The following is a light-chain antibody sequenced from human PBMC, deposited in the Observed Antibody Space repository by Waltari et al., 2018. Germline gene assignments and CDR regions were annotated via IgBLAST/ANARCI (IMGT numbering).Light chain of an antibody. CDR1: QANSTY. Sequence: DTLMTQSPSSLSASVGDTVTITCRATQANSTYVNWYKKTPGLAPRLLSFSASTLHRGVSSRFRGSGSGTDFTLTTDLQPDDFATYYCQQSYSAPLHFGGGTRVDI. J-gene: IGKJ4*01. V-gene: IGKV1-39*01. CDR3: QQSYSAPLH. CDR2: SAS.